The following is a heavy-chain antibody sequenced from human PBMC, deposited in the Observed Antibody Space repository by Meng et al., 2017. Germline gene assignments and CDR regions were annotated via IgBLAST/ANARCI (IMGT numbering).Heavy chain of an antibody. CDR1: GGSFSGYY. CDR2: INHSGST. V-gene: IGHV4-34*01. J-gene: IGHJ4*02. D-gene: IGHD3-10*01. Sequence: SETLSLTCAVYGGSFSGYYWSWIRQPPGKGLEWIGEINHSGSTNYNPSLKSRVTISVDTSKNQFSLKLSSVTAADTAVYYCARGSMVRGVIPLYWGQG. CDR3: ARGSMVRGVIPLY.